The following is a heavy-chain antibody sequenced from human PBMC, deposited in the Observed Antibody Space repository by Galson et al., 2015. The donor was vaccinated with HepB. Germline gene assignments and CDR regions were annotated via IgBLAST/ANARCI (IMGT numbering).Heavy chain of an antibody. Sequence: SLRLSCAASGFTFSTYSMNWVRQAPGKGLEWVSYISSSGTIYYADSVKGRFTISRDNAKNSLYLQMNSLRAEDTAVYYCTRQAPYDFWSGYYRPPMDVWGKGTTVTVSS. CDR2: ISSSGTI. CDR1: GFTFSTYS. D-gene: IGHD3-3*01. J-gene: IGHJ6*04. V-gene: IGHV3-48*01. CDR3: TRQAPYDFWSGYYRPPMDV.